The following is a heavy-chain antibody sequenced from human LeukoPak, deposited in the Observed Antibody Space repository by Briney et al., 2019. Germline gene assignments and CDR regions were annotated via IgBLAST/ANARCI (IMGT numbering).Heavy chain of an antibody. V-gene: IGHV3-23*01. Sequence: GGSLRLSCAASGFTFSSYAMSWVRQAPGMGLEWVSGISGSGGSTYYADSLKGRFTISRDNSKNTVYLQMNSLRAEDTALYYCAKAHGSGSYYRGSDYWGQGTLVTVSS. J-gene: IGHJ4*02. CDR3: AKAHGSGSYYRGSDY. CDR2: ISGSGGST. D-gene: IGHD3-10*01. CDR1: GFTFSSYA.